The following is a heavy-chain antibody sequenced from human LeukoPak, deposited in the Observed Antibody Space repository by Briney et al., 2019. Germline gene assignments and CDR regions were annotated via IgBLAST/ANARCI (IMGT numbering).Heavy chain of an antibody. CDR3: ARGGTYYYDSSGYSVNDY. J-gene: IGHJ4*02. CDR1: GGTFRNYA. V-gene: IGHV1-69*01. CDR2: IIPIFGTA. D-gene: IGHD3-22*01. Sequence: SVKVSCKASGGTFRNYAISWVRQAPGQGLEWMGGIIPIFGTANYAQKFQGRVTITADESTSTAYMELSSLRSEDTAVYYCARGGTYYYDSSGYSVNDYWGQGTLVTVSS.